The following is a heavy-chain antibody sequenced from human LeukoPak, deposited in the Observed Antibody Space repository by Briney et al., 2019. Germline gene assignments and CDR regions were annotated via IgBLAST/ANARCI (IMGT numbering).Heavy chain of an antibody. CDR3: AREGYYDILTGYYINWLDP. V-gene: IGHV4-59*01. Sequence: PSETLSLTCAVYGGSFSGYYWSWIRQPPGKGLEWIGYIYYSGNTNYNPSLKSRVTMSVDTSKNQFSLKLSSVTAADTAVYYCAREGYYDILTGYYINWLDPWGQGTLVTVSS. CDR1: GGSFSGYY. CDR2: IYYSGNT. J-gene: IGHJ5*02. D-gene: IGHD3-9*01.